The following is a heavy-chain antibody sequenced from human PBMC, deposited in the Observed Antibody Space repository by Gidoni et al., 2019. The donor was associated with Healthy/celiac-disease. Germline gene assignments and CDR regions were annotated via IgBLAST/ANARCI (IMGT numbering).Heavy chain of an antibody. D-gene: IGHD3-22*01. CDR3: ARDSGSSGYEYY. V-gene: IGHV3-7*03. Sequence: EVQLVESGGGLVQPGGSLRLSCAASGFTFSSYWKRWVRQAPGKGLRRVANIKKDGSEKYCVDSVKGRFTISRDNAKNSLYLQINSLRAEDTAVYYCARDSGSSGYEYYWGQGTLVTVSS. CDR2: IKKDGSEK. CDR1: GFTFSSYW. J-gene: IGHJ4*02.